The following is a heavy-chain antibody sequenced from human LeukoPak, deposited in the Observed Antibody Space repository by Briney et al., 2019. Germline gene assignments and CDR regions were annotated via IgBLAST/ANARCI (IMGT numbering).Heavy chain of an antibody. V-gene: IGHV1-46*01. Sequence: ASVKVSCKASGYTFTSYYMHWVRQAPGQGLEWMGIINPSGGSTSYAQKFQGRVTMTRDTSTSTDYMELSSLRSEDTAVYYCARGPQRIFWSARDYYYYMDVWGKGTTVTVSS. CDR1: GYTFTSYY. J-gene: IGHJ6*03. CDR3: ARGPQRIFWSARDYYYYMDV. CDR2: INPSGGST. D-gene: IGHD3-3*01.